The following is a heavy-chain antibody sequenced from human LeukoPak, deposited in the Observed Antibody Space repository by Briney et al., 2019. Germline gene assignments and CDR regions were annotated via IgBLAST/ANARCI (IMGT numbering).Heavy chain of an antibody. CDR2: INHSGST. CDR3: ARSLTGGNSY. CDR1: GGSFSGYC. Sequence: PSETLSLTCAVYGGSFSGYCWSWIRQPPGKGLEWIGEINHSGSTNYNPSLKSRVTISVDTSKNQFSLKLSSVTAADTAVYYCARSLTGGNSYWGQGTLVTVSS. J-gene: IGHJ4*02. D-gene: IGHD4-23*01. V-gene: IGHV4-34*01.